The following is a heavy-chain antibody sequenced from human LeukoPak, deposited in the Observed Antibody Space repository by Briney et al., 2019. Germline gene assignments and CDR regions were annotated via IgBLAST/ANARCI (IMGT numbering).Heavy chain of an antibody. D-gene: IGHD3-10*01. Sequence: GGSLRLSCAASGFTFSGYGMHWVRQAPGKGLEWVAFIQYDGSNKYYADSVKGRLTISRDNSKNTLYLQMNSLRAEDTAVYYCARTYYYGSGAEGDYWGQGTLVTVSS. CDR2: IQYDGSNK. V-gene: IGHV3-30*02. CDR1: GFTFSGYG. CDR3: ARTYYYGSGAEGDY. J-gene: IGHJ4*02.